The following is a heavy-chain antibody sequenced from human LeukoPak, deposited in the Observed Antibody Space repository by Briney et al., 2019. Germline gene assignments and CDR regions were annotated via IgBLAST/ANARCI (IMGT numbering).Heavy chain of an antibody. V-gene: IGHV1-18*01. Sequence: ASVKVSCKASGYTFTSYGISWVRQAPGQGLEWMGWISAYNGNTNYAQKLQGRVTMTTDTSTSTAYMEMRSLRSDDTAVYYCARVERDNYDFWNAYNDYYMDVWGKGTTVTVSS. CDR2: ISAYNGNT. CDR3: ARVERDNYDFWNAYNDYYMDV. J-gene: IGHJ6*03. CDR1: GYTFTSYG. D-gene: IGHD3-3*01.